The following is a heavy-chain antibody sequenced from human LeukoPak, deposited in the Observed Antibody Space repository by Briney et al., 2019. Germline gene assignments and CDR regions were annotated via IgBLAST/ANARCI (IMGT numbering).Heavy chain of an antibody. Sequence: GASVKVSCKASGGTFSSYAVSWVRQAPGQGLEWMGWISAYNGNTIYAQKLQGRVTMTTDTSTSTAYMELRSLRSDDTAVYYCARDRSIAVASEIDYWGQGTLVTVSS. V-gene: IGHV1-18*01. CDR1: GGTFSSYA. CDR3: ARDRSIAVASEIDY. CDR2: ISAYNGNT. J-gene: IGHJ4*02. D-gene: IGHD6-19*01.